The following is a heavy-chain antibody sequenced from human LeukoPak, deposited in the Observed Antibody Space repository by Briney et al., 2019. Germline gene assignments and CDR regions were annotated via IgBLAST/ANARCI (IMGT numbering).Heavy chain of an antibody. J-gene: IGHJ4*02. CDR2: IYYNGST. CDR3: ARKGGLFDY. Sequence: SETLSLTCTVSGGSIRYYYWSCIRQSPGKGREWIGYIYYNGSTNYNPSLKSRVTISVDMSKNQFSLKMSSVTAADTAVYYCARKGGLFDYWGQGRLVTVSS. V-gene: IGHV4-59*01. CDR1: GGSIRYYY. D-gene: IGHD2-15*01.